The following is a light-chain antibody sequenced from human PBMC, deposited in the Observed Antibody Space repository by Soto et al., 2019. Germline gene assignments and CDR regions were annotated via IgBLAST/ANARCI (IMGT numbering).Light chain of an antibody. J-gene: IGKJ3*01. CDR1: QSVSSY. Sequence: EIVVTQSAATLSLSPGERASLSCMASQSVSSYLAWYQQKPGQAPRLLISDASNRATGIPARFSGSGSGTDFTPTLTSLEPEDFAVYYCQQRSNWPTFGPGTKVDI. CDR3: QQRSNWPT. CDR2: DAS. V-gene: IGKV3-11*01.